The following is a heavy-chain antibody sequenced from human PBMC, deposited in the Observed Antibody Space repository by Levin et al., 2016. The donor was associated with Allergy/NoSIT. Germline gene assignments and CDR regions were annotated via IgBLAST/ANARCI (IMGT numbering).Heavy chain of an antibody. V-gene: IGHV4-59*13. CDR3: ARDVYSGSYGFDI. D-gene: IGHD6-19*01. J-gene: IGHJ4*02. Sequence: SETLSLTCTVSGGSITSYYWSWIRQPPGKGLEWIGDIYSSGGTKQNPSLKSRLTMSADTSKNQFSLKLTSVTAADTAVYYCARDVYSGSYGFDIWGQGTLVAVSS. CDR2: IYSSGGT. CDR1: GGSITSYY.